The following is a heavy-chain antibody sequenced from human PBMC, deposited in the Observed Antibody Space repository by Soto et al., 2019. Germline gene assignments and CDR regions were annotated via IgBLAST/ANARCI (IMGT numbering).Heavy chain of an antibody. CDR3: AKDSEIFYNWNYRSLSSAFDI. D-gene: IGHD1-7*01. Sequence: EVQLVESGGGLVQPGRSLRLSCAASGFTFDDYAMHWVRQAPGKGLEWVSGISWNSGSIGYADSVKGRFTISRDNAKNSLYLQMNSLRAEDTALYYCAKDSEIFYNWNYRSLSSAFDIWGQGTMVTVSS. V-gene: IGHV3-9*01. CDR2: ISWNSGSI. CDR1: GFTFDDYA. J-gene: IGHJ3*02.